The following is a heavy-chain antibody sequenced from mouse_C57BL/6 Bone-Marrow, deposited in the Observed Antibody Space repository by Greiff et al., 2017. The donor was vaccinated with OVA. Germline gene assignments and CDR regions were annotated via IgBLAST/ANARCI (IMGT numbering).Heavy chain of an antibody. V-gene: IGHV1-81*01. Sequence: VKLMESGAELARPGASVKLSCKASGYTFTSYGISWVKQRTGQGLEWIGEIYPRSCNTYYNEKFKGKATLTADKSSSTAYMELRSLTSEDSAVYFCARFTTVVEGDYWGQGTTLTVSS. CDR2: IYPRSCNT. D-gene: IGHD1-1*01. CDR1: GYTFTSYG. J-gene: IGHJ2*01. CDR3: ARFTTVVEGDY.